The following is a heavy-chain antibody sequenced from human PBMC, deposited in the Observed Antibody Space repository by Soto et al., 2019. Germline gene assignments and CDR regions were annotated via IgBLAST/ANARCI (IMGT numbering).Heavy chain of an antibody. J-gene: IGHJ5*02. CDR2: IYSGGST. CDR3: ARDARTYYDFWSGYSANWFDP. D-gene: IGHD3-3*01. CDR1: GFTVSSNY. Sequence: GGSLRLSCAASGFTVSSNYMSWVRQAPGKGLEWVSVIYSGGSTYYADSVKGRFTISRDNAKNSLYLDLTRLRAEDTAVYYCARDARTYYDFWSGYSANWFDPWGQGTLVTVSS. V-gene: IGHV3-53*01.